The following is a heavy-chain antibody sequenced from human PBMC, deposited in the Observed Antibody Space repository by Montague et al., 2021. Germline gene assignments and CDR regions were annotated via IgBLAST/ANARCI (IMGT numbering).Heavy chain of an antibody. CDR3: ARERDRYYYMDI. J-gene: IGHJ6*03. CDR1: RSLINSDYY. V-gene: IGHV4-38-2*02. CDR2: VSHGGRT. Sequence: SETLSLTCTVSRSLINSDYYWGWIRQPPGKGLEWMGSVSHGGRTCYNPSLKSRVTISVDTSNNHFSLKLGAVTAADTAMYYCARERDRYYYMDIWGKGTTITVSS.